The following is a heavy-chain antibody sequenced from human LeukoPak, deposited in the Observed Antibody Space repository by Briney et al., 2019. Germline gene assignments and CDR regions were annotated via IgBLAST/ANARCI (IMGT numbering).Heavy chain of an antibody. CDR2: IKQDGSEK. CDR1: GFTFSSYW. D-gene: IGHD3-22*01. J-gene: IGHJ4*02. Sequence: TGGSLRLSCAASGFTFSSYWMSWVRQAPGKGLEWVANIKQDGSEKYYVDSVKGRFTISRDNAKNSLYLQMNSLRAEDTAVYYCAREEYDSSGYRFDYWGQGTLVTVSS. CDR3: AREEYDSSGYRFDY. V-gene: IGHV3-7*01.